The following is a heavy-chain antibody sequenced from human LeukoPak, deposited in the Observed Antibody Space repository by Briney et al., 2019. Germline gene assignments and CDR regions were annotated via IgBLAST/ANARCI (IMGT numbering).Heavy chain of an antibody. CDR2: IIPIFGTA. Sequence: ASVKVSCKASGYTFTGYYMHWVRQAPGQGLEWMGGIIPIFGTANYAQKFQGRVTITADESTSTAYMELSSLRSEDTAVYYCARQEGGGDYYYDSSGYPWFDPWGQGTLVTVSS. J-gene: IGHJ5*02. CDR3: ARQEGGGDYYYDSSGYPWFDP. V-gene: IGHV1-69*13. CDR1: GYTFTGYY. D-gene: IGHD3-22*01.